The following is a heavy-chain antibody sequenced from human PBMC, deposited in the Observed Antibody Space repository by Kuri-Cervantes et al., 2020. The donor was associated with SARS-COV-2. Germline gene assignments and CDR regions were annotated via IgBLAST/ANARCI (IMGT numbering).Heavy chain of an antibody. CDR3: ARAYCGGDCEFDY. CDR1: GSTVSSNY. CDR2: ISSGGST. Sequence: GESLKISCAASGSTVSSNYMSWVRQAPGKGLEWVSVISSGGSTYYADSVKGRFTISRDISKNTLYLQMNSLRAEDTAVYYCARAYCGGDCEFDYWGQGTLVTVSS. D-gene: IGHD2-21*02. J-gene: IGHJ4*02. V-gene: IGHV3-53*01.